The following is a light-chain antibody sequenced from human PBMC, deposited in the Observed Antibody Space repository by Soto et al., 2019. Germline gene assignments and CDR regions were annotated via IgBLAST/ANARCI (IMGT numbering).Light chain of an antibody. V-gene: IGKV3-15*01. CDR2: GVS. J-gene: IGKJ4*01. Sequence: EILLAQSPGTLSLSPGERATLSCRASQSVSSSYLAWYQQKPGQAPRLLMYGVSTRATGIPARFGGSGSATEFTLTISSLQSEDFAVYYCQQYSQWPLTFGGGTKVDIK. CDR1: QSVSSSY. CDR3: QQYSQWPLT.